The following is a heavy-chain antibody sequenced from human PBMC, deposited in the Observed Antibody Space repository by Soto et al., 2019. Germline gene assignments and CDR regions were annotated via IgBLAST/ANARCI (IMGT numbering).Heavy chain of an antibody. D-gene: IGHD3-3*01. CDR3: ARGGVSTRTFDY. CDR2: IYPSDSDT. CDR1: GYNFAGYW. J-gene: IGHJ4*02. Sequence: PGESLKISCKGSGYNFAGYWIAWVRQMPGKGLELMGIIYPSDSDTRYRPSIRGQVTISADKSISSAYLQWSSLRASDTAMYYCARGGVSTRTFDYWGQGTPVTVSS. V-gene: IGHV5-51*01.